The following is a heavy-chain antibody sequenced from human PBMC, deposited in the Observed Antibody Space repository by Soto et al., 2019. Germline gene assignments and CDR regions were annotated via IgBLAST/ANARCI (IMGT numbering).Heavy chain of an antibody. V-gene: IGHV1-69*01. Sequence: QVQLVQSGAEVKKPGSSVKVSCKASGGTFSSYAISWVRQAPGQGLEWLGGIIPIFGTANYAQKFQGRVTITAVESTSTAYMHLSSLRSVDTAVYYSARGPWRYESSGYAWYYYGMDVWGQGTTVTVSS. J-gene: IGHJ6*02. CDR2: IIPIFGTA. CDR3: ARGPWRYESSGYAWYYYGMDV. CDR1: GGTFSSYA. D-gene: IGHD3-22*01.